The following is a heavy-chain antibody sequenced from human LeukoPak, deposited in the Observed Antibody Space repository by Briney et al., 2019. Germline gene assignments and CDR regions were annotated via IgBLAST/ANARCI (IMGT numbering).Heavy chain of an antibody. Sequence: PSETLSLTCTVSGASISNYYWGWIRQPPGKGLEWIGNIFYRGGTYYSPSLKSRLTISVDTSKNQFSLKLSSVTAADTAVYYCARGRPMFRVQQFDYWGQGTLVTVSS. J-gene: IGHJ4*02. CDR1: GASISNYY. CDR2: IFYRGGT. V-gene: IGHV4-59*12. D-gene: IGHD6-13*01. CDR3: ARGRPMFRVQQFDY.